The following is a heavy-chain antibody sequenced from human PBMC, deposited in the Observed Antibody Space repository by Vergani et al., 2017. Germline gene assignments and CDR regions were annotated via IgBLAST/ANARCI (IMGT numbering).Heavy chain of an antibody. CDR1: GYTFTSYG. V-gene: IGHV1-18*01. CDR3: ARSSDGITMVRGVYRFFDY. D-gene: IGHD3-10*01. Sequence: QVQLVPSGAEVKKPGASVKVSCKASGYTFTSYGISWVRQAPGQGLEWMGWISAYNGNTNYAQKLQGRVTMTTDTSTCTAYMELRSLRSDDTAVYYCARSSDGITMVRGVYRFFDYWGQGTLVTVSS. J-gene: IGHJ4*02. CDR2: ISAYNGNT.